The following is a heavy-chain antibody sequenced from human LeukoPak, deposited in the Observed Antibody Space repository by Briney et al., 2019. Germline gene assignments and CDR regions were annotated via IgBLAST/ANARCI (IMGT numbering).Heavy chain of an antibody. CDR2: ISSSGDST. D-gene: IGHD3-10*01. V-gene: IGHV3-23*01. CDR3: ASVEWFGDLTFEG. CDR1: GITFSSYG. J-gene: IGHJ4*02. Sequence: PGGSLRLSCAASGITFSSYGMSWVRQAPGKGLEWVSAISSSGDSTYYTDSARGRFTISRDNSNNTLFLQMNSLRADDTAVYYCASVEWFGDLTFEGWGRGTLVTVSS.